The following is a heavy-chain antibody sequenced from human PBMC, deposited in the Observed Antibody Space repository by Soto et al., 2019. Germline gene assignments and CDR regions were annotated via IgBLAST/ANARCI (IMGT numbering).Heavy chain of an antibody. CDR2: IYATGTT. D-gene: IGHD1-1*01. CDR3: VRDGTKTLRDWFDP. V-gene: IGHV4-4*07. Sequence: LSLTCTVSGASISGFYWSWIRKSAGKGLEWIGRIYATGTTDYNPSLKSRVMMSVDTSKKQFSLKLRSVTAVDTAVYYCVRDGTKTLRDWFDPWGQGISVTVSS. J-gene: IGHJ5*02. CDR1: GASISGFY.